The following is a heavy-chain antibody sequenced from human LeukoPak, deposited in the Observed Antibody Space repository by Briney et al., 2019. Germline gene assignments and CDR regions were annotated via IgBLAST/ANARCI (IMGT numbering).Heavy chain of an antibody. Sequence: GGSLRLSCAASAFSLNAYNMNWVRQAPGKGLEWVSSISYTGTYIYYADSVKGRFTISRGNAQNSLYLQMNSLRAEDTAIYYCVRDRGTYRPIDYWGQGTLVTVSS. V-gene: IGHV3-21*04. D-gene: IGHD1-26*01. CDR2: ISYTGTYI. CDR1: AFSLNAYN. J-gene: IGHJ4*02. CDR3: VRDRGTYRPIDY.